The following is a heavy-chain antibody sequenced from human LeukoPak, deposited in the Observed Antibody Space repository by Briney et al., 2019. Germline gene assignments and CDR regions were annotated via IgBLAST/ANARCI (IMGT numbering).Heavy chain of an antibody. D-gene: IGHD1-26*01. CDR3: ARDKEWELPLGY. CDR2: ISSSSSYI. Sequence: GGSLRLSCAASRFTFSSYSMNWVRQAPGKGLEWVSSISSSSSYIYYADSVKGRFTISRDNAKNSLYLQMNSLRAEDTAVYYCARDKEWELPLGYWGQGTLVTVSS. J-gene: IGHJ4*02. V-gene: IGHV3-21*01. CDR1: RFTFSSYS.